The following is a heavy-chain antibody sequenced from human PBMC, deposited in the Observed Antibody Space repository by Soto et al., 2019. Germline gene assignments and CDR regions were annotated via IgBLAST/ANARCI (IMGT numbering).Heavy chain of an antibody. CDR3: ANDMKWGGMTTIHYFDS. CDR1: GFTADDYA. V-gene: IGHV3-9*02. D-gene: IGHD4-17*01. CDR2: ISSNSDTI. Sequence: EVQLVESGGGLVQPGRSLRLSCVASGFTADDYAMHCVRQAPGKGLEWVSGISSNSDTIDYADSVKGRFTISRDNAKNSLLLQMNSLRPEDTALYYCANDMKWGGMTTIHYFDSWGQGTLVTVSS. J-gene: IGHJ4*02.